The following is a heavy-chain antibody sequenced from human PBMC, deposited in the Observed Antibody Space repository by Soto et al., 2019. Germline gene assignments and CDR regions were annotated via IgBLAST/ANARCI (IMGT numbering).Heavy chain of an antibody. J-gene: IGHJ3*02. CDR3: ARVGLYDSSGYDAFDI. CDR1: GFTFSSYS. V-gene: IGHV3-21*01. Sequence: EVQLVESGGGLVKPGGSLRLSCAASGFTFSSYSMNWVRQAPGKGLEWVSSISSSSSYIYYADSVKGRFTISRDNAKNSLYLQMNSLRAEDTAVYYCARVGLYDSSGYDAFDIWGQGTMVTVSS. CDR2: ISSSSSYI. D-gene: IGHD3-22*01.